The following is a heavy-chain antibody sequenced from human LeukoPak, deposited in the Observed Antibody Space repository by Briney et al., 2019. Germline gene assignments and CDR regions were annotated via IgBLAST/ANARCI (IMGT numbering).Heavy chain of an antibody. CDR3: AREGRIAAAGLDY. V-gene: IGHV3-48*03. CDR1: GFTFSSYE. Sequence: PGGSLRLSCAASGFTFSSYEMNWVRQAPGKGLEWVSYISSSGSSIYYADSVRGRFTISKDNAKNSLFLQMNSLRAEDTAVYYCAREGRIAAAGLDYWDQGTLVTVSS. CDR2: ISSSGSSI. J-gene: IGHJ4*02. D-gene: IGHD6-13*01.